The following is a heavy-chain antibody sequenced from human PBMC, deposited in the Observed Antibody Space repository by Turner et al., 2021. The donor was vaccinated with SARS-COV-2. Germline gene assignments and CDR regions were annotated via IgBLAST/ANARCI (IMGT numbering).Heavy chain of an antibody. V-gene: IGHV3-66*01. CDR3: ASEQDSSGFVGMDV. Sequence: EVQLVESGGGLVQPGGSLRLSCAASGFTVSSNYMSWVRQARGKGLEWVSIIYSGGRTYYADSVKGRFTIARDNSKNTLYLQMNSLGAEDTAVYYCASEQDSSGFVGMDVWGQGTTVTVSS. CDR2: IYSGGRT. CDR1: GFTVSSNY. J-gene: IGHJ6*02. D-gene: IGHD3-22*01.